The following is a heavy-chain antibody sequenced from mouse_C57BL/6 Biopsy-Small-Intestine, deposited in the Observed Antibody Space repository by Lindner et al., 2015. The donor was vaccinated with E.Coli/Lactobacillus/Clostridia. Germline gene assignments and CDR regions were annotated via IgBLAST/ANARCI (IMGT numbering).Heavy chain of an antibody. CDR3: ARGGYAMDY. CDR1: GFSFTDYN. J-gene: IGHJ4*01. CDR2: INPYYGSA. Sequence: VQLQESGAELVKPGASVKISCKASGFSFTDYNMNWVKQSHGKSLEWMGNINPYYGSASYNQKFKGKATLTVDKSSSTAYMQLNSLTSEDSAVYYCARGGYAMDYWGQGTSVTVSS. V-gene: IGHV1-39*01.